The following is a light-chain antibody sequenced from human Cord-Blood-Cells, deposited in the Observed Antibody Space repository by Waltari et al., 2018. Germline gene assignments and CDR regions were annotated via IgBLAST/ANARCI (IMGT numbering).Light chain of an antibody. CDR2: YDD. V-gene: IGLV1-36*01. J-gene: IGLJ2*01. Sequence: QSVLTQPPSVSEAPRQRVTISCSGSSSNIGNNAVNWYQQRPGKAPQLLIYYDDLRPSVVSDRFSGSKSGTSASLAISGLQSEDEADYYCAAWDDSLNGPVFGGGTKLTVL. CDR1: SSNIGNNA. CDR3: AAWDDSLNGPV.